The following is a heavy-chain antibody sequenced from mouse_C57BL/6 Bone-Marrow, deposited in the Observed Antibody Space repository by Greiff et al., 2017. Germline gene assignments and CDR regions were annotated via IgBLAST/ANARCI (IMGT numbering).Heavy chain of an antibody. Sequence: EVHLVESGEGLVKPGGSLKLSCAASGFTFSSYAMSWVRQTPEKRLEWVAYISSGGDYIYYADTVKGRFTISRDNARNTLYLQMSSLKSEDTAMYYCTRGGRSNFPWYFDVWGTGTTVTVSS. CDR1: GFTFSSYA. J-gene: IGHJ1*03. D-gene: IGHD2-5*01. V-gene: IGHV5-9-1*02. CDR3: TRGGRSNFPWYFDV. CDR2: ISSGGDYI.